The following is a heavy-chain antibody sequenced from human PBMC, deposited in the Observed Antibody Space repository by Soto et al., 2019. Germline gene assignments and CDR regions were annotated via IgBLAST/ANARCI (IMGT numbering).Heavy chain of an antibody. J-gene: IGHJ6*02. CDR2: ISAYNGNT. V-gene: IGHV1-18*01. CDR3: ARDPTRITIFGVVTSDAYYYYGMDV. D-gene: IGHD3-3*01. Sequence: ASVKVSCKASGYTFTSYGISWVRQAPGRGLEWMGWISAYNGNTNYAQKLQGRVTMTTDTSTSTAYMELRSLRSDDTAVYYCARDPTRITIFGVVTSDAYYYYGMDVWGQGTTVTVSS. CDR1: GYTFTSYG.